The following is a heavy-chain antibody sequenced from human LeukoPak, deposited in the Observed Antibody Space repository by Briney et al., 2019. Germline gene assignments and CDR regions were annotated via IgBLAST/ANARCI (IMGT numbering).Heavy chain of an antibody. CDR2: INHSGNT. Sequence: SETLSLTCAVYGGSFSGYYWSWIRQPPGKGLEWIGEINHSGNTNYNPSLMSRVTISVDTSKNQFSLKVSSVTAADTAVYYCARAGLSIVVVTANWFDPWGQGTLVTVSS. CDR1: GGSFSGYY. D-gene: IGHD2-21*02. CDR3: ARAGLSIVVVTANWFDP. J-gene: IGHJ5*02. V-gene: IGHV4-34*01.